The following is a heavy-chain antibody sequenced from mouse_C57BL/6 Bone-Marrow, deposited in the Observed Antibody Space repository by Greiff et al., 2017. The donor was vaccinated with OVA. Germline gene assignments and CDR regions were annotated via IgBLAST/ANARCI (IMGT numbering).Heavy chain of an antibody. J-gene: IGHJ4*01. Sequence: VQLQQSGPGLVQPSQSLSITCTVSGFSLTSYGVHWVRQSPGKGLEWLGVIWRGGSTDYNAAFMSRLRITQDNSKSQAFFKKISLQADDAAVDYCAKGDYGSRAMDYWGQGTSVTVSS. V-gene: IGHV2-5*01. D-gene: IGHD1-1*01. CDR2: IWRGGST. CDR3: AKGDYGSRAMDY. CDR1: GFSLTSYG.